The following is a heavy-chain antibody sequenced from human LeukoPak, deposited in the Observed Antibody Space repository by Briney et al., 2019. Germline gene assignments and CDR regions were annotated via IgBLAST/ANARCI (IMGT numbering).Heavy chain of an antibody. CDR2: IHSSGGT. CDR3: IVFGDSNH. CDR1: GFTCSNNY. J-gene: IGHJ5*02. Sequence: PGGSLRLSCAASGFTCSNNYMSWVRQAPGKGLEWVSAIHSSGGTYYADSVKGRFTISRDTSKNTLYLQINSLRVEDTAVYYCIVFGDSNHLGQGTLVTVSS. D-gene: IGHD4-17*01. V-gene: IGHV3-53*01.